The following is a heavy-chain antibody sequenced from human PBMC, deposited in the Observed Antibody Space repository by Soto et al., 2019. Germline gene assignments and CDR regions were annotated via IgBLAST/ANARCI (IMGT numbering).Heavy chain of an antibody. CDR3: ACIFSGGFGYGFYYYGMDV. D-gene: IGHD5-18*01. Sequence: SETLSLTCTVSGGSISSGDYYWSWIRQPPGKGLEWIGYIYYSGSTYYNPSLKSRVTISVDTSKNQFSLKLSSVTAADTAVYYCACIFSGGFGYGFYYYGMDVWGQGTTVTVSS. J-gene: IGHJ6*02. V-gene: IGHV4-30-4*01. CDR2: IYYSGST. CDR1: GGSISSGDYY.